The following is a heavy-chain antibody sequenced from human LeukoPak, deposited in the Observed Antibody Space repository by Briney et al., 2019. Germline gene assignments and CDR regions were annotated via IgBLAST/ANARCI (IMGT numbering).Heavy chain of an antibody. D-gene: IGHD4-17*01. Sequence: ASVKVSCKASGYTVTGYYIHWVRQAPGQGLEWMGWITPNSDDTDYAQKFQGRVSMTRDTSISTAYMELSSLKASDTAMYYCARARTVLIDDAFDIWGQGTMVTVSS. CDR2: ITPNSDDT. V-gene: IGHV1-2*02. J-gene: IGHJ3*02. CDR1: GYTVTGYY. CDR3: ARARTVLIDDAFDI.